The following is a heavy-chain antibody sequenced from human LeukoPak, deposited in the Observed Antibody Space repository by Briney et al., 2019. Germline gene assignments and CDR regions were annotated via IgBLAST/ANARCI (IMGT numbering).Heavy chain of an antibody. V-gene: IGHV4-59*01. CDR1: GGSISSYY. Sequence: PSETLSLTCTVSGGSISSYYWSWIRQPPGKGLEWIGYIYYSGSTNYNPSLKSRVTISVDTSEKQFSLKLSSVTVADTAVYYCARDLSVVVAKGAFDIWGQGTTVTVSS. CDR3: ARDLSVVVAKGAFDI. CDR2: IYYSGST. J-gene: IGHJ3*02. D-gene: IGHD2-15*01.